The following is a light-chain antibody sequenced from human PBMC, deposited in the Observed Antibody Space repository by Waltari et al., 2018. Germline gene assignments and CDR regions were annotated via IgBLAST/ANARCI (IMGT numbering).Light chain of an antibody. J-gene: IGKJ1*01. CDR3: QQSFSSPWT. CDR1: QKIRTY. CDR2: GPS. V-gene: IGKV1-39*01. Sequence: DIQMTQSPSSLSASVGDTVTVTFRASQKIRTYLNWYQQKKAKAPKLLIYGPSTLPRGVPSRFRGRASGTEFTLTVTNLQPDDFATYFCQQSFSSPWTFGQGTTVNI.